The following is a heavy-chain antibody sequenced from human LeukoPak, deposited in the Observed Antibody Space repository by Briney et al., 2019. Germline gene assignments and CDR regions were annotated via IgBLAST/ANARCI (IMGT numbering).Heavy chain of an antibody. V-gene: IGHV3-7*01. CDR1: GFTFSSYA. CDR2: IKQDGSEK. D-gene: IGHD1-20*01. CDR3: ARDRRITGTTLDY. J-gene: IGHJ4*02. Sequence: TGGSLRLSCAASGFTFSSYAMSWVRQAPGKGLEWVANIKQDGSEKYYVDSVKGRFTISRDNAKNSLYLQMNSLRAEDTAVYYCARDRRITGTTLDYWGQGTLVTVSS.